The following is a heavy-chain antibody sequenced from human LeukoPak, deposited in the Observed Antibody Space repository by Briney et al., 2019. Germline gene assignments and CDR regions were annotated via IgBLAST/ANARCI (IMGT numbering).Heavy chain of an antibody. CDR3: ARGTYSSGWYLPYYYYYYGMDV. CDR1: GYTFTSYD. D-gene: IGHD6-19*01. CDR2: MNPNSGNT. V-gene: IGHV1-8*01. Sequence: ASVKVSCTASGYTFTSYDINWVRQATGQGLEWMGWMNPNSGNTGYAQKFQGRVTMTRNTSISTAYMELSSLRSEDTAVYYCARGTYSSGWYLPYYYYYYGMDVWGQGTTVTVSS. J-gene: IGHJ6*02.